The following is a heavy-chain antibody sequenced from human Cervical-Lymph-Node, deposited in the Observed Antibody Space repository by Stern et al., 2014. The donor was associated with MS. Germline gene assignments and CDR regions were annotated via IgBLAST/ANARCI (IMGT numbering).Heavy chain of an antibody. CDR2: INWNSGSV. D-gene: IGHD3-22*01. Sequence: EVQLVESGGGLVQPGRSLTLSCAASGFSFDEYAMHWVRQAPGKGLEWVSGINWNSGSVGYADSVKGRFTIYRDNAKNSLYLQMNSLRAEDTALYFCAKDKGLYFDRRGYSTYGYNYSGLEVWGQGTTVTVSS. CDR1: GFSFDEYA. J-gene: IGHJ6*02. V-gene: IGHV3-9*01. CDR3: AKDKGLYFDRRGYSTYGYNYSGLEV.